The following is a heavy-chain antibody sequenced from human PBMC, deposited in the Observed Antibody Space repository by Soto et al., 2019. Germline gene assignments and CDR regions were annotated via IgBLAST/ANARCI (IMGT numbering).Heavy chain of an antibody. J-gene: IGHJ6*02. D-gene: IGHD1-26*01. CDR1: GGSVNTGTYY. V-gene: IGHV4-61*01. CDR3: ATERYRDYGLDV. Sequence: SETLSLTCSVSGGSVNTGTYYWSWIRQPPGMGLEWLGYFYYSGSTSYNPSLESRVTISVDTSKNQFSLKLTSVTPADTAVYYCATERYRDYGLDVWGQGTTVTVSS. CDR2: FYYSGST.